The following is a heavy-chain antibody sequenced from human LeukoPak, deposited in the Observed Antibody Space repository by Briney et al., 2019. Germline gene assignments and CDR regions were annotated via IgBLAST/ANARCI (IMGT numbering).Heavy chain of an antibody. CDR3: ARAAGTFDYYYNYYMDV. J-gene: IGHJ6*03. CDR2: INTNTGNP. Sequence: ASVKVSCKASRYTFTSYAMNWVRQAPGQGLEWMGWINTNTGNPKYAQGFTGRFVISLDTSVSTAYLQIRSLKAEDTAVYYCARAAGTFDYYYNYYMDVRGKGTTVTVSS. CDR1: RYTFTSYA. V-gene: IGHV7-4-1*02. D-gene: IGHD6-13*01.